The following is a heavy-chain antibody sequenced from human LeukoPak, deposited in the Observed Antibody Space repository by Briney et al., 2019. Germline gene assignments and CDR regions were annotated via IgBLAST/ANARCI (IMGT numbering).Heavy chain of an antibody. CDR1: GYTFTSYG. Sequence: ASVKVSCKASGYTFTSYGISWARQAPGQGLEWMGWISAYNGNTNYAQKLQGRVTMTTDTSTSTAYLELRSLRSDDTAVYYCARSPSSGYYVDYWGQGTLVTVSS. D-gene: IGHD3-22*01. V-gene: IGHV1-18*01. CDR2: ISAYNGNT. J-gene: IGHJ4*02. CDR3: ARSPSSGYYVDY.